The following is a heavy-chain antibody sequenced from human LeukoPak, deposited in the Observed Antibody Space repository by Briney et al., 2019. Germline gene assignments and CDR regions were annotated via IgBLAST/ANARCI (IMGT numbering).Heavy chain of an antibody. CDR1: GGSISSYY. D-gene: IGHD2-15*01. Sequence: SETLSLTCTVSGGSISSYYWSWIRQPPGKGLEWIGYIYYSGSTNYNPSLKSRVTISVDTSKNQFSLKLNSVTAADTAVYYCARHPFGVVVANYWGQGTLVTVSS. CDR3: ARHPFGVVVANY. V-gene: IGHV4-59*08. J-gene: IGHJ4*02. CDR2: IYYSGST.